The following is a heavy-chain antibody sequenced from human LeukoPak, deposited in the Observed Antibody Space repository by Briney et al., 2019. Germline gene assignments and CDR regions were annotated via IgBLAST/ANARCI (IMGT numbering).Heavy chain of an antibody. J-gene: IGHJ4*02. D-gene: IGHD5-18*01. CDR2: IIPILGIA. V-gene: IGHV1-69*02. CDR3: ARSVAPDTAMVRPPSPPDY. Sequence: SVKVSCKASGGTFSSYTISWVRQAPGQGLEWMGRIIPILGIANYAQKFQGRVTITADKSTSTAYMELSSLRSEDTAVYYCARSVAPDTAMVRPPSPPDYWAREPWSPSPQ. CDR1: GGTFSSYT.